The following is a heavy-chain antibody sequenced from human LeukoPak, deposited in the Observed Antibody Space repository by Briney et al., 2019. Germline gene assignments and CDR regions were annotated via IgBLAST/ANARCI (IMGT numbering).Heavy chain of an antibody. CDR1: GFTFSSYG. Sequence: GGSLRLSCAASGFTFSSYGMHWVRQAPGKGLEWVAFIRYDGSNKYYADSVKGRFTISRDNSKNTLYLQMNSLRAEDTAVYYCAKRGPLEWLSDYWGQGTLVTVSS. V-gene: IGHV3-30*02. CDR2: IRYDGSNK. J-gene: IGHJ4*02. D-gene: IGHD3-3*01. CDR3: AKRGPLEWLSDY.